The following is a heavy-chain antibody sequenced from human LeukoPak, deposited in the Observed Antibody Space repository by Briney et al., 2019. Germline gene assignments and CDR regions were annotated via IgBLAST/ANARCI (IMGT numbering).Heavy chain of an antibody. V-gene: IGHV3-23*01. CDR1: GFSFSTYA. Sequence: GGSLRLSCAASGFSFSTYAMSWVRQAPGKGLKWVSGICGNDGKTYYADSVKGRFTISRDNSKNTLHLQMNSLRAEDTALYYCAKDTGGSCYSAIAYWGQGALVTVST. CDR2: ICGNDGKT. J-gene: IGHJ4*02. CDR3: AKDTGGSCYSAIAY. D-gene: IGHD2-15*01.